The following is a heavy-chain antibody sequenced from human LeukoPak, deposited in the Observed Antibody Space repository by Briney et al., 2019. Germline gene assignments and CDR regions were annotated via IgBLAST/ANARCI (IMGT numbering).Heavy chain of an antibody. CDR2: INPSGGST. CDR3: ARGGSGWYPTDY. Sequence: ASVKVSCKASGYTFTSCYLHWVRQAPGQGLEWMGIINPSGGSTSYAQKFQGRVTMTRDTSTSTVYMELSSLRSEDTAVYHCARGGSGWYPTDYWGQGTLVTDSS. CDR1: GYTFTSCY. D-gene: IGHD6-19*01. V-gene: IGHV1-46*01. J-gene: IGHJ4*02.